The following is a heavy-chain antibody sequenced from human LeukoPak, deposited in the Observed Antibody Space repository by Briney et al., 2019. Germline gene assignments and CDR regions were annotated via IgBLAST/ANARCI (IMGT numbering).Heavy chain of an antibody. CDR2: ISGSGGST. CDR1: GFTFSSYA. D-gene: IGHD2-21*02. J-gene: IGHJ4*02. V-gene: IGHV3-23*01. Sequence: GGSLRLSCEVDGFTFSSYAMNWVRQAPGKGLEWVSGISGSGGSTYYADSVKGRFTISRDSPKNTLYLQMSGLRVEDTAVYYCVTARTLRVTTSFDYWGQGTLVTVSS. CDR3: VTARTLRVTTSFDY.